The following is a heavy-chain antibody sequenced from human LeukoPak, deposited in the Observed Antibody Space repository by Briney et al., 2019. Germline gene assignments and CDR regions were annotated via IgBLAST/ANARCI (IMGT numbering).Heavy chain of an antibody. D-gene: IGHD7-27*01. CDR3: ARGHWGLDS. Sequence: GGSLRLSCAASGFTFSDHYMSWIRQAPGKGLERVSYISHTGTTMYYADSVKGRFTLSRDNARNSLYLQMNSLRAEDTAVYYCARGHWGLDSWGQGTLVSVSS. CDR2: ISHTGTTM. CDR1: GFTFSDHY. V-gene: IGHV3-11*04. J-gene: IGHJ4*02.